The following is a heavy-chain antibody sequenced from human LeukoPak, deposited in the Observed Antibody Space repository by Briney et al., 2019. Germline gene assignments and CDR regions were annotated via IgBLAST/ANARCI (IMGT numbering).Heavy chain of an antibody. V-gene: IGHV1-18*04. J-gene: IGHJ4*02. CDR1: GYTFSNYG. D-gene: IGHD6-19*01. CDR3: ARHSGSGWQALGY. CDR2: TSYNGNT. Sequence: ASVKVSCKASGYTFSNYGISWVRQAPGLGLEWMGWTSYNGNTNYAQKFQDRVTMTTDTSTTTAYMELRSLESDDTAVYYCARHSGSGWQALGYWGQGTLVTVYS.